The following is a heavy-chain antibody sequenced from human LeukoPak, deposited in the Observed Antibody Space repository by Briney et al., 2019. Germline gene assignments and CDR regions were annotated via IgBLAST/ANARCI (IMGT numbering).Heavy chain of an antibody. CDR1: GLSFEHYF. Sequence: SETLSLTCTVSGLSFEHYFWSWIRQPPRKGLEWVGYVYYSGSTDYSPSLESRLTISADTSKNQFSLKLRSVTAADTAVYSCASHRRSHGSEYWGQGTLVTVSS. D-gene: IGHD3-10*01. J-gene: IGHJ4*02. V-gene: IGHV4-59*08. CDR3: ASHRRSHGSEY. CDR2: VYYSGST.